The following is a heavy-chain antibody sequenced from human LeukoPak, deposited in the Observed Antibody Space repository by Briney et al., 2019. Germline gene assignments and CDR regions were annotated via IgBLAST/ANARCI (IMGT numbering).Heavy chain of an antibody. V-gene: IGHV4-34*01. CDR3: ARRAGAYSHPYDY. CDR1: GGSFSGYY. CDR2: INHSGST. Sequence: PSETLSLTRAVYGGSFSGYYWSWIRQPPGKGLEWIGEINHSGSTNYNPSLKSRVTISVDTSKNQFSLKLSSVTAEDTAVYYCARRAGAYSHPYDYWGQGTLVTVSS. D-gene: IGHD4/OR15-4a*01. J-gene: IGHJ4*02.